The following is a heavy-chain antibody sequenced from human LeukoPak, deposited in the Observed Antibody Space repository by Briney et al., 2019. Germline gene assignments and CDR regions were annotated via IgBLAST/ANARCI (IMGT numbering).Heavy chain of an antibody. CDR2: ISSSSSYI. Sequence: PGGSLRLSCAASGFTFSSYSMNWVRQAPGKGLEWVSSISSSSSYIYCADSVKGRFTISRDNAKNSLYLQMSSLRAEDTAVYYCVRHRTASDYWGQGALVTVSS. V-gene: IGHV3-21*01. J-gene: IGHJ4*02. D-gene: IGHD1-1*01. CDR3: VRHRTASDY. CDR1: GFTFSSYS.